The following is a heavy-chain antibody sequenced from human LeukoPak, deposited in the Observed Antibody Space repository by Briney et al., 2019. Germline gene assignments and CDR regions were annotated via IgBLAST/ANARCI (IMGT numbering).Heavy chain of an antibody. CDR3: AGGKVTIFGVVTEFDY. CDR1: GGSISSSSYS. CDR2: IYYSGTT. Sequence: PSETLSLNCTVSGGSISSSSYSWGWIRQPPGKGLEWIGNIYYSGTTYYNPSLKSRVTISVDTSKNQFSLKLSSVTAADTAVYYCAGGKVTIFGVVTEFDYWGQGALVTVSS. V-gene: IGHV4-39*07. D-gene: IGHD3-3*01. J-gene: IGHJ4*02.